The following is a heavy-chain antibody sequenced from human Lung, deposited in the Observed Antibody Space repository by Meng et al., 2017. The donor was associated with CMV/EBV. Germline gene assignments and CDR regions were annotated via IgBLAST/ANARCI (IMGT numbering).Heavy chain of an antibody. CDR2: INGNNGAT. CDR3: AREAKALEWLSSQYYYGLDV. CDR1: GYY. J-gene: IGHJ6*02. Sequence: GYYRHGVRQVPGQGLEWVGWINGNNGATNYADNFQGRVILTRDTSTSVVYMEVSRLSIDDTAMYFCAREAKALEWLSSQYYYGLDVWGQGTMVTVSS. V-gene: IGHV1-2*07. D-gene: IGHD3-3*01.